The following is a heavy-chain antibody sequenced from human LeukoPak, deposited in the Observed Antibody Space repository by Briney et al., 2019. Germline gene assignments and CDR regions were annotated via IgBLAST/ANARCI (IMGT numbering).Heavy chain of an antibody. V-gene: IGHV1-8*01. J-gene: IGHJ4*02. CDR2: MNPNSGNT. D-gene: IGHD1-1*01. Sequence: ASVRVSCKASGYTFSSHDINWVRQATGQGLEWMGWMNPNSGNTGYAQKFQGRVIMTRDTSINTAYLEFYSLRSEDMAVYYCARGYSPTLRTTGNDYWGQGTLVTVSS. CDR1: GYTFSSHD. CDR3: ARGYSPTLRTTGNDY.